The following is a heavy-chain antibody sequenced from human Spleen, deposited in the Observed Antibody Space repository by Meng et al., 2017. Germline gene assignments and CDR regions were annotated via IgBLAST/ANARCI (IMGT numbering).Heavy chain of an antibody. CDR3: AHSALRSFWSYAY. CDR2: IYWDDDT. Sequence: QISLKSSGTRVVKPTQTLTLTRSLAVFSLKRNGVGVCWMRTPPGKAMEWLALIYWDDDTRYSPSLNSRLTITKDTSQNQVVLTMPIMDPVDTATYLCAHSALRSFWSYAYWGPGTLVTVSS. V-gene: IGHV2-5*02. J-gene: IGHJ4*02. CDR1: VFSLKRNGVG. D-gene: IGHD6-13*01.